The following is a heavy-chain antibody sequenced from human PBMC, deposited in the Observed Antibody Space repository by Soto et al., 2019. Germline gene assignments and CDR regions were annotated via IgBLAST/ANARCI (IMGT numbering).Heavy chain of an antibody. V-gene: IGHV1-3*04. CDR3: ARDEGVASGN. CDR2: ISSGNDNT. Sequence: ASVKVSCKASGYTFSSYAMHWARQAPGQRLEWMGWISSGNDNTKYSQKFQDRVTITRDTSASTAYMELSSLTFEDTAVYYCARDEGVASGNWGQGXLVTVSS. J-gene: IGHJ4*02. D-gene: IGHD6-19*01. CDR1: GYTFSSYA.